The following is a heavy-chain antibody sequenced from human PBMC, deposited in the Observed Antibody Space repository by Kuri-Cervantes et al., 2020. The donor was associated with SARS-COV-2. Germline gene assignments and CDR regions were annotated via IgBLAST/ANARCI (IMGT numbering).Heavy chain of an antibody. Sequence: SETLSLTCTVSGGSISSHYWSWIRQPPGKGLEWIGYIYYSGSTNYNPSLKSRVTISVDTSKNQFSLKLSSVTAADTAVYYCARENKGSFDYWGQGTLVTVSS. CDR1: GGSISSHY. J-gene: IGHJ4*02. CDR3: ARENKGSFDY. CDR2: IYYSGST. V-gene: IGHV4-59*11.